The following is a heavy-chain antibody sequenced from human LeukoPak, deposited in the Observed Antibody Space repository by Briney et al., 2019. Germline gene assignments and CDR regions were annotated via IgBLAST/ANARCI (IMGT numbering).Heavy chain of an antibody. CDR2: IYYSGST. J-gene: IGHJ3*02. V-gene: IGHV4-59*12. D-gene: IGHD3-22*01. CDR1: GGSISSYY. Sequence: SETLSLTCTVSGGSISSYYWSWIRQPPGKGLEWIGSIYYSGSTYYNPSLKSRVTISVDTSKNQFSLKLSSVTAADTAVYYCARDRDYDSSGYIWGQGTMVTVSS. CDR3: ARDRDYDSSGYI.